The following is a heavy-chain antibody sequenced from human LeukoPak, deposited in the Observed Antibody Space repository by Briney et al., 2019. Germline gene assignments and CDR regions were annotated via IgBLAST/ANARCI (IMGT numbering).Heavy chain of an antibody. V-gene: IGHV4-4*07. Sequence: SETLSLTCTVSGGSISSYYWSWIMQPAGKGLEWIGRIYTSGSTNYNPSLKSRVTMSVDTSKNQFSLKLSSVTAADTAVYYCARSSGIAVAGTLDYWGQGTLVTVSS. D-gene: IGHD6-19*01. CDR1: GGSISSYY. J-gene: IGHJ4*02. CDR2: IYTSGST. CDR3: ARSSGIAVAGTLDY.